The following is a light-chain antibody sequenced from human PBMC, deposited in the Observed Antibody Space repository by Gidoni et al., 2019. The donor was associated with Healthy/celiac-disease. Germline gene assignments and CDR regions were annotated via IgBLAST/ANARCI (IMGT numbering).Light chain of an antibody. CDR3: QQYYSYPYT. Sequence: AIRMTQSPSSFSASTGDRVTITCRASQCISSYLAWYQQKPGKAPKLLIYAASTLQSGVPSRFSGSGSGTDFTLTISCLQSEDVATYYCQQYYSYPYTFGQGTKLEIK. V-gene: IGKV1-8*01. CDR2: AAS. J-gene: IGKJ2*01. CDR1: QCISSY.